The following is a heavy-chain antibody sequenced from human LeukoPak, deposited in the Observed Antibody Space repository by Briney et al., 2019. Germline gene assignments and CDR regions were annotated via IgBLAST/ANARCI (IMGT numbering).Heavy chain of an antibody. J-gene: IGHJ5*02. CDR3: AKGKKMGGITMIVVATKPNWFDP. V-gene: IGHV3-23*01. D-gene: IGHD3-22*01. CDR2: ISGSGGST. CDR1: GFTVSSNY. Sequence: PGGSLRLSCAASGFTVSSNYMSWVRQAPGKGLEWVSAISGSGGSTYYADSVKGRFTISRDNSKNTLYLQMNSLRAEDTAVYYCAKGKKMGGITMIVVATKPNWFDPWGQGTLVTVSS.